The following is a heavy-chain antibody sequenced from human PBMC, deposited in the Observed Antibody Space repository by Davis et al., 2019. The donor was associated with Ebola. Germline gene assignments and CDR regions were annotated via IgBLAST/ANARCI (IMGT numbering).Heavy chain of an antibody. V-gene: IGHV4-34*01. CDR2: INERGRT. J-gene: IGHJ6*02. CDR3: ARGVDV. CDR1: Y. Sequence: YWIGWVRQPPGKGLEWIGEINERGRTNYNPSLKGRVTISVDTSKNQFSLKLSSVTAADTAVYYCARGVDVWGQGTTVTVSS.